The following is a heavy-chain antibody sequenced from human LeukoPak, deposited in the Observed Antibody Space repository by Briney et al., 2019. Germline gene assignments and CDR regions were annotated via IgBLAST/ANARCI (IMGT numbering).Heavy chain of an antibody. CDR2: IIPIFGTT. CDR3: ASSSSWSFDY. CDR1: GGAFNTYA. J-gene: IGHJ4*02. D-gene: IGHD6-13*01. V-gene: IGHV1-69*13. Sequence: GASVKVSCKASGGAFNTYAVTWVRQAPGQGLEWMGGIIPIFGTTNYAQKFQGRVTITADESTSTAYMELSSLRSEDTAVYYCASSSSWSFDYWGQGTLVTVSS.